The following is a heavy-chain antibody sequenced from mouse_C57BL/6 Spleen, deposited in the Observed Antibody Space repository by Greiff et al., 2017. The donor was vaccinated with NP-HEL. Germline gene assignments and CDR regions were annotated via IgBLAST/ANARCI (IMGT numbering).Heavy chain of an antibody. CDR3: ARWGYKAMDY. CDR2: INPNNGGT. CDR1: GYTFTDYY. J-gene: IGHJ4*01. Sequence: EVQLQQSGPELVKPGASVKISCKASGYTFTDYYMNWVKQSHGKSLEWIGDINPNNGGTSYNQKFKGKATLTVDKSSSTAYMELRSLTSEDSAVYYCARWGYKAMDYWGQGTSVTVSS. D-gene: IGHD1-3*01. V-gene: IGHV1-26*01.